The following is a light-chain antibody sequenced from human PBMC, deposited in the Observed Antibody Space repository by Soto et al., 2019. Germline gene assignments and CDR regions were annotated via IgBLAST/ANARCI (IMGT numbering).Light chain of an antibody. CDR2: DVS. J-gene: IGLJ1*01. Sequence: QSALTQPASVSGSPGQSITISCTGTSSDVGAYNYVYWYQQHPGKAPKLMIYDVSNRPSGVSDRFSGSKSGNTASLTISGLQAEDDADYFGSSYAGSSPRLYVFGTGTKVTVL. CDR3: SSYAGSSPRLYV. CDR1: SSDVGAYNY. V-gene: IGLV2-14*01.